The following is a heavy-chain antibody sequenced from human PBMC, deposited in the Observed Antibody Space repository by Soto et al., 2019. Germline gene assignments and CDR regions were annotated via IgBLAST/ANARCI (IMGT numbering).Heavy chain of an antibody. CDR1: KYTFTSYD. CDR2: MNPNSGNT. J-gene: IGHJ6*02. V-gene: IGHV1-8*01. CDR3: ARIDRSSSAGHYGMDV. D-gene: IGHD6-6*01. Sequence: QVQLVQSGSEVKKPGASVKVSCKASKYTFTSYDIHWVRQATGQGLEGMGWMNPNSGNTGYAQKFQGRVTMTRNTSINTAYMELSSLRSEDTAVYYCARIDRSSSAGHYGMDVWGQGTTVTVSS.